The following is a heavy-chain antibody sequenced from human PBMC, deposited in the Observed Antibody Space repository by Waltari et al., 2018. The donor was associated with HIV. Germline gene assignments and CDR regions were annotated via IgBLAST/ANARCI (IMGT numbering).Heavy chain of an antibody. CDR3: ARHGNDFWSGYHYYFDY. D-gene: IGHD3-3*01. CDR1: GGSISSSSYY. J-gene: IGHJ4*02. Sequence: QLQLQESGPGLVKPSETLSLTCTVSGGSISSSSYYWGWIRQPPGKGLEWIGSIYYSGSTYNNPSLKSRVTISVDTSKNQFSLKLSSVTAADTAVYYCARHGNDFWSGYHYYFDYWGQGTLVTVSS. CDR2: IYYSGST. V-gene: IGHV4-39*01.